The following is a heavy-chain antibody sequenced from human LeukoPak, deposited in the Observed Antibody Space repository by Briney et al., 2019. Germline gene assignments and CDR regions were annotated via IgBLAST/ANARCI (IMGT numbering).Heavy chain of an antibody. CDR3: ARETAMISTWSAFDY. J-gene: IGHJ4*02. CDR2: IYYSGRT. CDR1: GGSVSSDSFY. D-gene: IGHD5-18*01. Sequence: SETLSLTCSVSGGSVSSDSFYWSWIRQPPGEGLEWIGYIYYSGRTFYNPSLKSRVTISVDTSKNQFSLKLSSVTAADTAVYYCARETAMISTWSAFDYWGQGILVTVSS. V-gene: IGHV4-61*01.